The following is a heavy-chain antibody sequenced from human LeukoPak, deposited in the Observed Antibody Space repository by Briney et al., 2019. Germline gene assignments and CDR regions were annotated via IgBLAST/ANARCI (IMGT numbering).Heavy chain of an antibody. V-gene: IGHV3-7*03. D-gene: IGHD6-19*01. CDR2: IKEDGSEK. J-gene: IGHJ4*02. CDR3: ARDHHTRGWYYFDY. CDR1: GFTFNSYW. Sequence: GGSLRLSCAASGFTFNSYWMTWVRQAPGKGLEWVANIKEDGSEKYYVDSVKGRFTISRDNAKNSLYLQMNSLRAEDTAVYSCARDHHTRGWYYFDYWGQGTLVTVSS.